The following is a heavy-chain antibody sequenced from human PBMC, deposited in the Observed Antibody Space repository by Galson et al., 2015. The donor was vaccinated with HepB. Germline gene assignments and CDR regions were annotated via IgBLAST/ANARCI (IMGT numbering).Heavy chain of an antibody. Sequence: SLRLSCAASGFTFNAYDMHWVRQAPGKGLQYVSAISINGASTYYADSVQGRFTISRDNSKNTLYLQMSSLRTEDTAVYYCLRTPPKYCTNVVCRSASYFDYWGQGTLVTVSS. V-gene: IGHV3-64D*06. CDR2: ISINGAST. D-gene: IGHD2-8*01. J-gene: IGHJ4*02. CDR3: LRTPPKYCTNVVCRSASYFDY. CDR1: GFTFNAYD.